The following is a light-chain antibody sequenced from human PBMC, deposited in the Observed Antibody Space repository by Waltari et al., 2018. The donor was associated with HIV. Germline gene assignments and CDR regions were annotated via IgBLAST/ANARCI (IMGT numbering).Light chain of an antibody. V-gene: IGLV1-47*01. J-gene: IGLJ2*01. Sequence: QSQLTQPPSISGAPGQRVAISCSGTSSNIGANFVYWYQQFPGMAPRLLIYRNDQRPSGIPHRVSSSKSGTSASLAISGLRAEDEADYYCATWDDRLSAWLFGGGTKLTVL. CDR2: RND. CDR1: SSNIGANF. CDR3: ATWDDRLSAWL.